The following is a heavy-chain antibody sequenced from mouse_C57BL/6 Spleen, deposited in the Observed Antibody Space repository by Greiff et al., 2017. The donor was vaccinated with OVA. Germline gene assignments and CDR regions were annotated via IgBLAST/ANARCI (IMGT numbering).Heavy chain of an antibody. CDR2: IWWDDDK. CDR1: GFSLSTFGMG. D-gene: IGHD3-2*02. V-gene: IGHV8-8*01. J-gene: IGHJ3*01. Sequence: QVTLKESGPGILQPSQTLSLTCSFSGFSLSTFGMGVGWIRQPSGKGLEWLAHIWWDDDKYYNPALKSRLTISKDTSKNQVFLKIANVDTADTATYYCARIAAPHSSGPAWFAYWGQGTLVTVSA. CDR3: ARIAAPHSSGPAWFAY.